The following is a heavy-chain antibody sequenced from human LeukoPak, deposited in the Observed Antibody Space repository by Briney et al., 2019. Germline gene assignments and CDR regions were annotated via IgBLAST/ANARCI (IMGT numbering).Heavy chain of an antibody. CDR3: ARDFCSGGSCYVDY. Sequence: SETLSLTCTVSGGSISSYYWSWIRQPAGKGLEWIGRIYTSGSTNYNPSLKSRVTMSVDTSKNQFSLKLSSVTAADTAVYYCARDFCSGGSCYVDYWGQGTLVTVSS. V-gene: IGHV4-4*07. CDR1: GGSISSYY. CDR2: IYTSGST. J-gene: IGHJ4*02. D-gene: IGHD2-15*01.